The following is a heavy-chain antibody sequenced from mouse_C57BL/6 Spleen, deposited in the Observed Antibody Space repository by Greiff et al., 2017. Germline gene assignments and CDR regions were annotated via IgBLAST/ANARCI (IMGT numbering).Heavy chain of an antibody. D-gene: IGHD1-2*01. J-gene: IGHJ2*01. V-gene: IGHV1-61*01. Sequence: QVQLQQPGAELVRPGSSVKLSCKASGYTFTSYWMDWVKQRPGQGLEWIGNIYPSDSETHYNQKFKDKATLTGDKSSSTAYMQLSSLTSEDSAVYYCAREDYYGSYYFDYWGQGTTLTVSS. CDR1: GYTFTSYW. CDR2: IYPSDSET. CDR3: AREDYYGSYYFDY.